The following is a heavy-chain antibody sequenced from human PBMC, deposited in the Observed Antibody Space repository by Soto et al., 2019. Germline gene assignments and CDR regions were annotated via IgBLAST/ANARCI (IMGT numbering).Heavy chain of an antibody. V-gene: IGHV1-58*01. Sequence: GASVKVSCKASGFTFTSSAVQWVRQARGQRLEWIGWIVVGSGNTNYAQKFQERVTITRDMSTSTAYMELSSLRSEDTAVYYWAAESTTGAHYGMDVCGQGTRVIVAS. D-gene: IGHD1-1*01. J-gene: IGHJ6*02. CDR1: GFTFTSSA. CDR2: IVVGSGNT. CDR3: AAESTTGAHYGMDV.